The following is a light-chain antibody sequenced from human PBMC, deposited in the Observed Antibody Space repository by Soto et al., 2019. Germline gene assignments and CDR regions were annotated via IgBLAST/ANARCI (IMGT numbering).Light chain of an antibody. CDR3: QSYDSSLSGYV. Sequence: QSVLTQPPSVSGAPGQRVTISCTGSSSSIGAGSVVHWYQQLPGAAPKLLMSDNNNRPSGVPDRFSGSKSGTSASLAITGLQSEDEADYYCQSYDSSLSGYVFGTWTKLTVL. V-gene: IGLV1-40*01. CDR2: DNN. CDR1: SSSIGAGSV. J-gene: IGLJ1*01.